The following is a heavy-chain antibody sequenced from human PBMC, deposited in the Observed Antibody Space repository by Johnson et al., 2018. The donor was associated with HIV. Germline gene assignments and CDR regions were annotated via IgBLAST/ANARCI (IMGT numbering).Heavy chain of an antibody. CDR3: ATNRGGAFDI. D-gene: IGHD2/OR15-2a*01. Sequence: VQLVESGGGLVQPGGSLSLSCGASGFSVTNTYMNWVRQAPGKGLEWVSVIYSGGSTYYADSVKGRFTISRDNSKNTLYLQMNSLRAEDTAVYYCATNRGGAFDIWGQGTMVTVS. J-gene: IGHJ3*02. CDR2: IYSGGST. V-gene: IGHV3-66*01. CDR1: GFSVTNTY.